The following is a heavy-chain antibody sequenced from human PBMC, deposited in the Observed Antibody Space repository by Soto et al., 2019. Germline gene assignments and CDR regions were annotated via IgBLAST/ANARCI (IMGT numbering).Heavy chain of an antibody. CDR3: AKDSSDSSGWSPTDY. D-gene: IGHD6-19*01. Sequence: GGSLRLSCAASGFTFSSYGMHWVRQAPGKGLEWVAVISYDGSNKYYADSVKGRFTISRDNSKNTLYLQMNSLRAEDTAVYYCAKDSSDSSGWSPTDYWGQGTXVTVSS. CDR2: ISYDGSNK. CDR1: GFTFSSYG. V-gene: IGHV3-30*18. J-gene: IGHJ4*02.